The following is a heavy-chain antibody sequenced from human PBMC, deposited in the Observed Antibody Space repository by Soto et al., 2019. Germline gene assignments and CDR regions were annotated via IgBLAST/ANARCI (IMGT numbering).Heavy chain of an antibody. CDR1: GFTFDDYT. J-gene: IGHJ6*02. CDR2: ISWDGGST. Sequence: GGSLRLSCAASGFTFDDYTMHWVRQAPGKGLEWVSLISWDGGSTYYADSVQGRFTISRDNSKNSLYLQMNSLRTEDTALYYCAKDVAVAGSDYYYYGMDVWGQGTTVTVSS. CDR3: AKDVAVAGSDYYYYGMDV. D-gene: IGHD6-19*01. V-gene: IGHV3-43*01.